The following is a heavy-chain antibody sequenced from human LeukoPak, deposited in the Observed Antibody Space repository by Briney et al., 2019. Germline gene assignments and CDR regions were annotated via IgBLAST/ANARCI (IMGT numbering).Heavy chain of an antibody. Sequence: SETLSLTCTVSGGSISSGGYYWSWIRQPPGKGLEWIGFIYYSGSTNYNPSLKSRVTISVDTSKNQFSLKLSSVTAADTAVYYCARLREVRGVIITGYYYYGMDVWGQGTTVTVSS. CDR3: ARLREVRGVIITGYYYYGMDV. D-gene: IGHD3-10*01. CDR1: GGSISSGGYY. J-gene: IGHJ6*02. CDR2: IYYSGST. V-gene: IGHV4-61*08.